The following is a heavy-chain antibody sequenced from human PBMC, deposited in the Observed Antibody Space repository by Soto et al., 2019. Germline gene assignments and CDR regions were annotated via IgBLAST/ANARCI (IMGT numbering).Heavy chain of an antibody. Sequence: VASVKVSCKASGYTFTSYGINWVRQAPGQGLEWMGWISAYNGNTNYAQKLQGRVTMTTDTSTSTAYMELRSLRSDDTAVYYCAREGAPYGDYIATYYYYGMDVWGQGTTVTVSS. J-gene: IGHJ6*02. V-gene: IGHV1-18*01. CDR2: ISAYNGNT. CDR3: AREGAPYGDYIATYYYYGMDV. CDR1: GYTFTSYG. D-gene: IGHD4-17*01.